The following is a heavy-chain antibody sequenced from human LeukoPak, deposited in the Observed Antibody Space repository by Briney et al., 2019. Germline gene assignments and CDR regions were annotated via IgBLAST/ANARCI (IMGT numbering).Heavy chain of an antibody. CDR3: ARGEVVAATPSDYYYYYMDV. V-gene: IGHV1-69*13. CDR1: GGTFSSYA. CDR2: IIPIFGTA. Sequence: SVKVSCKASGGTFSSYAISWVRQAPGQGLEWMGGIIPIFGTANYAQKFQGRVTITADESTSTAYMELSSLRSEDTAVYYCARGEVVAATPSDYYYYYMDVWGKGTTVTVSS. D-gene: IGHD2-15*01. J-gene: IGHJ6*03.